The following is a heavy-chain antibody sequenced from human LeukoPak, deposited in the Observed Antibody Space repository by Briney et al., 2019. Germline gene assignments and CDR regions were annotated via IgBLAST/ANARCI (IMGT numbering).Heavy chain of an antibody. CDR3: ARDYPDYGDYVEDY. J-gene: IGHJ4*02. CDR1: GFTFSSYG. D-gene: IGHD4-17*01. V-gene: IGHV3-30*03. CDR2: ISYDGSNK. Sequence: GRSLRLSCAASGFTFSSYGMHWVRQAPGKGLEWVAVISYDGSNKYYADSVKGRFTISRDNAKNSLYLQMNSLRAEDTAVYYCARDYPDYGDYVEDYWGQGTLVTVSS.